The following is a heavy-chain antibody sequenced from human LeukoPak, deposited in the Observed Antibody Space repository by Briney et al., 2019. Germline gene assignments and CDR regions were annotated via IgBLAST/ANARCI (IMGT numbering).Heavy chain of an antibody. V-gene: IGHV3-21*01. CDR2: ISSSSSYI. D-gene: IGHD7-27*01. CDR1: GFTFSSYS. CDR3: PRVNRPRPTGDGAYSGYYYYGMDV. Sequence: GGSLRLSCAASGFTFSSYSMNWVRQAPGKGLEWVSSISSSSSYIYYADSVKGRFTISRDNAKNSLYLQMNSLRAEDTAVSYSPRVNRPRPTGDGAYSGYYYYGMDVWGQGTTVTVSS. J-gene: IGHJ6*02.